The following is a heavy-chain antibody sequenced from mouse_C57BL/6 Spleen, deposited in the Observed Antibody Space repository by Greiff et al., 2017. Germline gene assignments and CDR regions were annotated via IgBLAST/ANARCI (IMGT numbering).Heavy chain of an antibody. V-gene: IGHV1-76*01. CDR2: IYPGSGNT. CDR1: GYTFTDYY. J-gene: IGHJ4*01. Sequence: VQLQQSGAELVRPGASVNLSCKASGYTFTDYYINWVKQRPGQGLEWIARIYPGSGNTYYNEKFKGKATLTAEKSSSTAYMQLSSLTSEDSAVYFCARGDWVYAMDYWCQGTSVTVSS. CDR3: ARGDWVYAMDY. D-gene: IGHD4-1*01.